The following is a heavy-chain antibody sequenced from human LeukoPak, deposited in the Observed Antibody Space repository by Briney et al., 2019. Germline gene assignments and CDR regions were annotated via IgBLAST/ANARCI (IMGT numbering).Heavy chain of an antibody. J-gene: IGHJ4*02. V-gene: IGHV1-3*01. CDR3: ARATTYYDFWSGPALDY. Sequence: ASVKVSCKASGYTFTSYAMHWVRQAPGQRLEWMGWINAGNGNTKYSQKFQGRVTMTTDTSTSTAYMELRSLRSDDTAVYYCARATTYYDFWSGPALDYWGQGTLVTVSS. CDR2: INAGNGNT. D-gene: IGHD3-3*01. CDR1: GYTFTSYA.